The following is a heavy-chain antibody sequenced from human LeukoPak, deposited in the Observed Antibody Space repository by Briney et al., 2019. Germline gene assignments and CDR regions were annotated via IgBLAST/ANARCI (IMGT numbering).Heavy chain of an antibody. Sequence: GGSLRLSCAASGFKFSDYWMTWVRQAPGKGLEWVASIKYDGIDTYYVDSLRGRFTISRDDAKISLYLQMNSLRAEDTAVYFCVRLAFHFDSWGQGILVTVSS. J-gene: IGHJ4*02. V-gene: IGHV3-7*04. CDR3: VRLAFHFDS. CDR1: GFKFSDYW. CDR2: IKYDGIDT.